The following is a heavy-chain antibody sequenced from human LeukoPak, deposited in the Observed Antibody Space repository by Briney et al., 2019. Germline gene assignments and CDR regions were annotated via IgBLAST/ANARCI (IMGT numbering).Heavy chain of an antibody. V-gene: IGHV3-23*01. CDR1: GFTSSSYA. J-gene: IGHJ4*02. CDR3: AKDANSGSYYGLFDY. D-gene: IGHD1-26*01. CDR2: ISGSGGST. Sequence: GGSLRLSCAASGFTSSSYAMSWVRQAPGKGLEWVSAISGSGGSTYYADSVKGRFTISRDNSKNTLYLQMNSLRAEDTAVYYCAKDANSGSYYGLFDYWGQGTLVTVSS.